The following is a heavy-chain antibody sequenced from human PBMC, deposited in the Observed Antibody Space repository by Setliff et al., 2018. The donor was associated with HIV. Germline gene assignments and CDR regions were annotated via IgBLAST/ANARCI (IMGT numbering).Heavy chain of an antibody. D-gene: IGHD2-21*01. CDR3: ARKHKVSLGGGIVVLWGFDP. CDR2: MNPNSGNS. Sequence: ASVKVSCKASGYNFINNDINWVRQATGQGLERMGEMNPNSGNSGYAQKFQGRVTMTRSTTFSTAYMELSNLTSEDTAIYYCARKHKVSLGGGIVVLWGFDPWGQGTLVTVSS. V-gene: IGHV1-8*02. CDR1: GYNFINND. J-gene: IGHJ5*02.